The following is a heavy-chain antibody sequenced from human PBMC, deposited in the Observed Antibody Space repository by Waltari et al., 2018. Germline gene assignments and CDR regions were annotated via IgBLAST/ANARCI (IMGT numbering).Heavy chain of an antibody. J-gene: IGHJ4*02. CDR1: GASIRTYY. V-gene: IGHV4-59*01. Sequence: QVQLQESGPGLVKPSDTLSLPCTVPGASIRTYYWGWIRQPPGKGLEWIGYIYFSGSTKYNPSLKSRATISLDTSKNQFSLKVRSLSAADTAIYYCARGVDPDYWGQGTLVTVSS. D-gene: IGHD5-12*01. CDR3: ARGVDPDY. CDR2: IYFSGST.